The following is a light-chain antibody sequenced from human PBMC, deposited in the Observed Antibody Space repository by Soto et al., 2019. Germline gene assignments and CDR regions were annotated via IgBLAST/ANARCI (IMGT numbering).Light chain of an antibody. CDR3: CSYAGSSTYV. CDR1: SSDVGSYNL. V-gene: IGLV2-23*02. J-gene: IGLJ1*01. CDR2: EVS. Sequence: QSALTQPASVSGSPGQSITISCTGTSSDVGSYNLVSWYQQHPGKAPKLMIYEVSKRPSGVSNRFSGSKSGNTASLTISGLQAEDEADYSCCSYAGSSTYVFGSGTKATVL.